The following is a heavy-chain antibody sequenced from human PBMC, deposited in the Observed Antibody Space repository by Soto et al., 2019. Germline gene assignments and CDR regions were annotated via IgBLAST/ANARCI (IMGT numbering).Heavy chain of an antibody. CDR3: AGSSDWYAWFDP. Sequence: EVQLLESGGGLVQPGGSLRLSCAASGFTFSSYAMSWVRQAPGKGLEWVSAISGSGGSTYYADSVKGRFTISRDNSKISLYPPMNSLRAEDTAVYYCAGSSDWYAWFDPWGQGTLVTVSS. J-gene: IGHJ5*02. D-gene: IGHD6-19*01. V-gene: IGHV3-23*01. CDR1: GFTFSSYA. CDR2: ISGSGGST.